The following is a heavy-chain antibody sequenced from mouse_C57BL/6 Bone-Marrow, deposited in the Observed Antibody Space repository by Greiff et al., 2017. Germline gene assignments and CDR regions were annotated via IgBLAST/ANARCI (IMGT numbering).Heavy chain of an antibody. Sequence: QVQLQQSGAELVKPGASVKLSCKASGYTFTSYWMQWVKQRPGQGLEWIGEIDPSDSYTNYNQKFKGKATLPVATSSSTAYMQLSSVTSEVSSGYYYDREELGLFWYFDVWGTGTTVTVAS. CDR3: DREELGLFWYFDV. J-gene: IGHJ1*03. V-gene: IGHV1-50*01. CDR1: GYTFTSYW. CDR2: IDPSDSYT. D-gene: IGHD4-1*01.